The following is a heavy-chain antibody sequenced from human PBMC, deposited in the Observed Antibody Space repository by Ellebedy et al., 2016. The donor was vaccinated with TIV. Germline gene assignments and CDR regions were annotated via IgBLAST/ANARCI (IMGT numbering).Heavy chain of an antibody. V-gene: IGHV3-7*04. D-gene: IGHD3-10*01. CDR3: ARYAVGAYYFDY. J-gene: IGHJ4*02. CDR2: INQDGSAK. Sequence: GESLKISCAASGFTFSRNWMSWVRQAPGKGLEWVANINQDGSAKYYVDSVKGRFTISRDNAKTSLYLQMNSLRAEDTAIYYCARYAVGAYYFDYWGQGTLVTVSS. CDR1: GFTFSRNW.